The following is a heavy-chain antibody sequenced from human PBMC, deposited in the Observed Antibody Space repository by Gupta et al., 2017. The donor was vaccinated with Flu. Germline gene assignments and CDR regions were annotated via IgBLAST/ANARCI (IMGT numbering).Heavy chain of an antibody. V-gene: IGHV3-23*01. D-gene: IGHD2-2*01. CDR2: ISGSGGST. CDR1: GFTFSRYA. J-gene: IGHJ3*02. CDR3: AKDVKGDIVVVVAAKGSPGAFDI. Sequence: EVQLLESGGGLVQPGGSLRLSCAASGFTFSRYAMSWVRQAPGKGLEWVSAISGSGGSTYYADSVKGRFTISRDNSKNTLYLQMNSLRAEDTAVYYCAKDVKGDIVVVVAAKGSPGAFDIWGQGKMVTVSS.